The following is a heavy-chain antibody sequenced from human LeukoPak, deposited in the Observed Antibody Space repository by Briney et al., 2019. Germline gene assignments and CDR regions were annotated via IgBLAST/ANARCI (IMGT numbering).Heavy chain of an antibody. CDR2: ISGSGGRT. J-gene: IGHJ4*02. D-gene: IGHD3-22*01. CDR3: AKRGVVIRVILVGFHKEAYYFDS. V-gene: IGHV3-23*01. Sequence: PGGSLRLSCAVYGITLSNYGMSWVRLAPGKGLEWVAGISGSGGRTNCADSVKGRFTISRNNAKNTLYLQMNSLRAEDTAVYFCAKRGVVIRVILVGFHKEAYYFDSWGQGALVTVSS. CDR1: GITLSNYG.